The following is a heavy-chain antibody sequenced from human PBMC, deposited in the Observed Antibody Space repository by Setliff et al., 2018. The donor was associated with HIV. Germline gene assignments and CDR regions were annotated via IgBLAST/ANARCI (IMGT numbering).Heavy chain of an antibody. CDR1: GGSFSGYY. J-gene: IGHJ5*02. V-gene: IGHV4-34*01. Sequence: SETLSLTCAVYGGSFSGYYWSWIRQPPGKGLEWIGEINHSGSTNYNPSLKSRVTISVDTSKNQFSLKLNSVTAADTAVYFCARDRSNYGSGSSAYNWFDPWGLGTLVTVSS. CDR2: INHSGST. CDR3: ARDRSNYGSGSSAYNWFDP. D-gene: IGHD3-10*01.